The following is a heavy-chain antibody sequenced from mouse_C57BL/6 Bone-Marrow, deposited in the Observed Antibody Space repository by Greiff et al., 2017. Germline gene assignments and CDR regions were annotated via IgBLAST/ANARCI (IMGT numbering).Heavy chain of an antibody. CDR1: GFNIKDDY. CDR2: IDPENGDT. V-gene: IGHV14-4*01. J-gene: IGHJ1*03. CDR3: TTATVVPYWYFDV. D-gene: IGHD1-1*01. Sequence: EVKLQESGAELVRPGASVKLSCTASGFNIKDDYMHWVKQRPEQGLAWIGWIDPENGDTEDASKFQGKATITADTSSNTAYLQLSILPSDDTAVYYCTTATVVPYWYFDVWGTGTTVTVSS.